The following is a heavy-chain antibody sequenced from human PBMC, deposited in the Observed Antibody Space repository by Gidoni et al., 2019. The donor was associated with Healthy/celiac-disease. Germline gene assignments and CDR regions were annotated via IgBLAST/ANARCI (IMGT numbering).Heavy chain of an antibody. V-gene: IGHV3-48*02. CDR1: GFPFRSYS. Sequence: EVQLVESGGGLVQPGGSLRLSVPASGFPFRSYSMNWVRQAPGKGLEWVSYISSSSSTIYYADSVKGRFTISRDNAKNSLYLQMNSLRDEDTAVYYCARDEDSSGYYGTMGWGQGTLVTVSS. D-gene: IGHD3-22*01. CDR3: ARDEDSSGYYGTMG. CDR2: ISSSSSTI. J-gene: IGHJ4*02.